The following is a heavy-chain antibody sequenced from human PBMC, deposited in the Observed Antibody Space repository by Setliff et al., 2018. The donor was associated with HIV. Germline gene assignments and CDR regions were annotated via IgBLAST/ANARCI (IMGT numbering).Heavy chain of an antibody. D-gene: IGHD3-3*01. CDR2: IYPGDSDT. CDR3: ARRYYDFWSGYPFDY. Sequence: PGESLKISCKASGYSFTSRWIGWVRQMPGEGLEWMGLIYPGDSDTRYSPSFQGQVTISADKTITTAYLQWNSLKASDTAMYYCARRYYDFWSGYPFDYWGQGTLVTVS. V-gene: IGHV5-51*01. CDR1: GYSFTSRW. J-gene: IGHJ4*02.